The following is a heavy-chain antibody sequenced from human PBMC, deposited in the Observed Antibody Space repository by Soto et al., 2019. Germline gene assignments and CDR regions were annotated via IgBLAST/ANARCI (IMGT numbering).Heavy chain of an antibody. Sequence: GESLKISCQASGYSFSNFWIAWVRQMPGEGLEWLGIIYPDDSDTRYSPSFLGQVTISADKSIKTTYLQWSSLKASDTAIYFCASSVLVTSTMNYFDHWGQGTLVTVSS. V-gene: IGHV5-51*01. CDR1: GYSFSNFW. CDR2: IYPDDSDT. CDR3: ASSVLVTSTMNYFDH. D-gene: IGHD2-8*02. J-gene: IGHJ4*02.